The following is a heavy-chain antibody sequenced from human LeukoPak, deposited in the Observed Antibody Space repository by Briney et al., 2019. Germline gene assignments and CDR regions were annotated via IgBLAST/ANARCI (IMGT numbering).Heavy chain of an antibody. Sequence: LGASVKVSCKASGYTFTSYAMHWVRQAPGQRLEWMGWINAGNGNTKYSQKFQGRVTITRDTSASTAYMELSSLRSEDTAAYYCARSGYSYGMFDYWGQGTLVTVSS. CDR1: GYTFTSYA. CDR3: ARSGYSYGMFDY. D-gene: IGHD5-18*01. J-gene: IGHJ4*02. V-gene: IGHV1-3*01. CDR2: INAGNGNT.